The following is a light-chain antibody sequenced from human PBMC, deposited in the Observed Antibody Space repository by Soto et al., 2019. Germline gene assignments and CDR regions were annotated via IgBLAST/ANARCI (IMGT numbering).Light chain of an antibody. CDR2: EVT. CDR1: SSDVGGYNF. V-gene: IGLV2-8*01. CDR3: SSYAGSHNV. Sequence: QSVLTQPPSASGSPGQSVTISCTGTSSDVGGYNFVSWYQQYPGKAPKLMIYEVTKRPSGVPDRFSGSKSGNTASLTVSGLQAEDEADYYCSSYAGSHNVFGTGTKVTVL. J-gene: IGLJ1*01.